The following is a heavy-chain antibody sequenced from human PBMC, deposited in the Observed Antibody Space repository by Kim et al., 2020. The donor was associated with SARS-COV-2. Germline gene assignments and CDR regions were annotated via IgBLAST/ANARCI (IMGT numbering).Heavy chain of an antibody. V-gene: IGHV3-9*01. CDR3: TKDASVTSHNWFDP. Sequence: GGSLRLSCAASGFTFDDYAMHWVRQAPGKGLEWVSGISWNGGNIDYADSVKGRFTISRDNAKNSLYLQMNSLRPEDTALYYCTKDASVTSHNWFDPWGQGTLVTVSS. J-gene: IGHJ5*02. CDR1: GFTFDDYA. CDR2: ISWNGGNI. D-gene: IGHD4-4*01.